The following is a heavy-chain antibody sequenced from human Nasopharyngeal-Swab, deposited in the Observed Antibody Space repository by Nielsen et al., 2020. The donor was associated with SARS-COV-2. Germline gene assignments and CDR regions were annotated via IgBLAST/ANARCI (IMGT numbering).Heavy chain of an antibody. Sequence: GGSLRLPCAASGFTFSSYEMNWVRQAPGKGLEWVSYISSSGSTIYYADSAKGRFTISRDNVKNSLYLQMNSLRAEDTAVYYCAPSSGWYYFDYWGQGTLVTVSS. CDR2: ISSSGSTI. J-gene: IGHJ4*02. V-gene: IGHV3-48*03. CDR3: APSSGWYYFDY. D-gene: IGHD6-19*01. CDR1: GFTFSSYE.